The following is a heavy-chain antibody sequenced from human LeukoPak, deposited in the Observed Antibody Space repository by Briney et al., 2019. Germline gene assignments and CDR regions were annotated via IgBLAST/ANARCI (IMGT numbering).Heavy chain of an antibody. D-gene: IGHD3-22*01. Sequence: GGSLRLSCAASGFTFDDYAMHWVRQAPGKGLEWVSGISWNSGSIGYADSVKGRFTISRDNAKNPLYLQMNSLRAEDTALYYCAKAPGYYYDSSGYFDYWGQETLVTVSS. CDR1: GFTFDDYA. CDR3: AKAPGYYYDSSGYFDY. J-gene: IGHJ4*02. CDR2: ISWNSGSI. V-gene: IGHV3-9*01.